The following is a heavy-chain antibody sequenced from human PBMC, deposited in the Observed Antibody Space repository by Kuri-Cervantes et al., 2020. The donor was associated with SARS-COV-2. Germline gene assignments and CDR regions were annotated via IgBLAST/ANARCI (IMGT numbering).Heavy chain of an antibody. CDR3: AKSPRDGYGNWFDP. CDR1: GFTFSNAW. J-gene: IGHJ5*02. Sequence: GGSLRLSCAASGFTFSNAWMTWVRQAPGKGLEWVSTISASGGSTYYADSVKGRFTLSRDNSKTTVYLQMNSLRTDDTAVYYCAKSPRDGYGNWFDPWGQGTLVTVSS. V-gene: IGHV3-23*01. D-gene: IGHD5-24*01. CDR2: ISASGGST.